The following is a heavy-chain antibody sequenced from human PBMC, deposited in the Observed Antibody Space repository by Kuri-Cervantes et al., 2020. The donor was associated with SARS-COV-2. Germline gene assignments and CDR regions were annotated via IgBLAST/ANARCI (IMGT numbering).Heavy chain of an antibody. Sequence: SETLSLTCAVYGGSFSDNHWTWVRQPPGKGLEWIGEINYSGTTNYNPSLKSRVTMSVDTSKNQFSLNLTFVTAADTAVYYCARLRRHNNAWFVTGYYMDVWGKGTTVTDSS. D-gene: IGHD3-10*01. CDR1: GGSFSDNH. J-gene: IGHJ6*03. CDR3: ARLRRHNNAWFVTGYYMDV. V-gene: IGHV4-34*01. CDR2: INYSGTT.